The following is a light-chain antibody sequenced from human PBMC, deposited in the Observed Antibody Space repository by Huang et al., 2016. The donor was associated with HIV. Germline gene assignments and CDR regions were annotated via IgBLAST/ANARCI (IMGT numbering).Light chain of an antibody. J-gene: IGKJ2*01. Sequence: DIQMTQSPLSLSASVGDRVTITCRASQNIDNDLNWYQLKPGKAPKLLIYSASNLQSGVPSRFSGSASGPYFTLTINSLQPDDFATYYCQQAYTTPIYTFGQGTNLDIK. V-gene: IGKV1-39*01. CDR2: SAS. CDR1: QNIDND. CDR3: QQAYTTPIYT.